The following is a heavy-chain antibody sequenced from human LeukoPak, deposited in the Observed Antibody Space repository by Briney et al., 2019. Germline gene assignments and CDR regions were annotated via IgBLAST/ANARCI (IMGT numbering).Heavy chain of an antibody. Sequence: SQTLSLTCPVSSGSISSGVYYWSWIRQHPGKGLEWIGYIDYSGSTYYNPSLKSRVTISVDTSENHFSLKLTSVTAADTAVYYCARHRIIVAATGAFDIWGQGTKVIVSS. CDR3: ARHRIIVAATGAFDI. V-gene: IGHV4-30-4*08. J-gene: IGHJ3*02. D-gene: IGHD1-26*01. CDR2: IDYSGST. CDR1: SGSISSGVYY.